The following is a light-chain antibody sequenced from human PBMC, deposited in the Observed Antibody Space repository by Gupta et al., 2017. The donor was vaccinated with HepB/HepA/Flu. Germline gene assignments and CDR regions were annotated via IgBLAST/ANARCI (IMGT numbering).Light chain of an antibody. CDR3: QQDNSYPWT. V-gene: IGKV1-5*03. J-gene: IGKJ1*01. CDR1: QSISSG. CDR2: TAS. Sequence: DIQMTQSPSTLYASVGDRVTIACRASQSISSGLAWYQQKPGKAPKLLTYTASSVESGVPSRFSGSGSGTEFTLTISSLQPDDFATYYCQQDNSYPWTFGQGTKVEIK.